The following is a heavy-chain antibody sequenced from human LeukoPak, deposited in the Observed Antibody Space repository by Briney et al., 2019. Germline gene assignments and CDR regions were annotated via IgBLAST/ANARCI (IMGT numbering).Heavy chain of an antibody. Sequence: GGSLRLSCAASGFTFSSYAMSWVRQAPGKGLEWVSAISGSGGSTYYADSVKGRFTISRDNSKNTLYLQMNSLRAEDTAVYYCARDSTYGDYVDYWGQGTLVTVSS. D-gene: IGHD4-17*01. J-gene: IGHJ4*02. CDR3: ARDSTYGDYVDY. CDR1: GFTFSSYA. V-gene: IGHV3-23*01. CDR2: ISGSGGST.